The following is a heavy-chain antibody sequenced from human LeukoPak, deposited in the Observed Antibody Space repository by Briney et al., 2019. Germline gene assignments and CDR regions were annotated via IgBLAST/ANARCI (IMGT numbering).Heavy chain of an antibody. CDR1: GFTFDDYA. D-gene: IGHD3-9*01. CDR2: TSWDSGSI. CDR3: AKDYDDILTGIEH. J-gene: IGHJ5*02. Sequence: TGGSLRLSCAASGFTFDDYAMHWVRQAPGKGLEWVSGTSWDSGSIGYADSVKGRFTISRDNAKNSLYLQMNSLRAEDTALYYCAKDYDDILTGIEHWGQGTLVTVSS. V-gene: IGHV3-9*01.